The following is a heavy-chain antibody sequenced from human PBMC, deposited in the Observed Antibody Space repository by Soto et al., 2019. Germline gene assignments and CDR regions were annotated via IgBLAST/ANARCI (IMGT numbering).Heavy chain of an antibody. V-gene: IGHV5-51*01. CDR2: IYPGDSDT. Sequence: PGESLKISWKGSGYSFTSYWIGWVRQMPGKGLEWMGIIYPGDSDTRYSPSFQGQVTISADKSISTAYLQWSSLKSSDTAMYSCASLWGGQSKPTFSQKDYWGQGTLVTVSS. CDR1: GYSFTSYW. CDR3: ASLWGGQSKPTFSQKDY. J-gene: IGHJ4*02. D-gene: IGHD3-3*01.